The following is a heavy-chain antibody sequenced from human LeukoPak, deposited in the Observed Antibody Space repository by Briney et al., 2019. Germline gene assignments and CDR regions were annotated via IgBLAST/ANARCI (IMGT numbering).Heavy chain of an antibody. CDR2: IGSGDDL. D-gene: IGHD1-26*01. J-gene: IGHJ4*02. CDR3: AKDATPGSSLYDYFDN. CDR1: GFTFRIHA. V-gene: IGHV3-23*01. Sequence: AGGSLRLSCAASGFTFRIHAMSWVRQAPGKGLEWVSTIGSGDDLHYADSVKGRFTVSRDDPQNTLYLQMNSLRAEDAAIYYCAKDATPGSSLYDYFDNWGQGTPVTVSS.